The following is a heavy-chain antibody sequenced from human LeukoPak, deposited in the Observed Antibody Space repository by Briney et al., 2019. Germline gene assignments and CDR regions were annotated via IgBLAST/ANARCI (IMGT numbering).Heavy chain of an antibody. Sequence: SETLSLTCAVYGGSFSVYYWSWIRQPPGKGLEWIGEINHSGSTNYNPSLKSRVTISVDTSKNQFSLKLSSVTAADTAVYYCARAVPRGVPRTWGQGTLVTVSS. J-gene: IGHJ5*02. D-gene: IGHD3-10*01. CDR1: GGSFSVYY. V-gene: IGHV4-34*01. CDR3: ARAVPRGVPRT. CDR2: INHSGST.